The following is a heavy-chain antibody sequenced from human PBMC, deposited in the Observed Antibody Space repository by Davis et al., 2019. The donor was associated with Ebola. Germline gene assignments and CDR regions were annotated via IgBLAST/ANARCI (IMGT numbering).Heavy chain of an antibody. V-gene: IGHV4-4*02. CDR1: GGPISDNHW. J-gene: IGHJ6*02. CDR3: ARGSPTGYYGLDV. CDR2: FHVSAGT. Sequence: GSLRLSCGVSGGPISDNHWWTWIRQPPGKGLEWIGEFHVSAGTHYNPSLKTRVTILVGQTKNQISLTLSSVTVADTAIYYCARGSPTGYYGLDVWGQGTAVIVSS. D-gene: IGHD2-15*01.